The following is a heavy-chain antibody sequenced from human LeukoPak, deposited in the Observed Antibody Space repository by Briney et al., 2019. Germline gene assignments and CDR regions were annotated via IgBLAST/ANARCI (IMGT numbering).Heavy chain of an antibody. CDR3: ARDSLDPITIFGVVGKSHFDY. V-gene: IGHV7-4-1*02. CDR1: GYTFTSYA. Sequence: GASVKVSCKASGYTFTSYAMNWVRQAPGQGLEWMGWINTNTGNPTYAQGFTGRFVFSLDASVSTAYLQISSLKAEDTAVYYCARDSLDPITIFGVVGKSHFDYWGQGTLVTVSS. J-gene: IGHJ4*02. CDR2: INTNTGNP. D-gene: IGHD3-3*01.